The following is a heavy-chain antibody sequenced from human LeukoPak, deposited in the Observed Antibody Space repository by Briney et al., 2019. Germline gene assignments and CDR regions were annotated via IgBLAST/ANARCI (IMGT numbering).Heavy chain of an antibody. J-gene: IGHJ4*02. CDR2: IHYSGST. V-gene: IGHV4-59*01. Sequence: PSETLSLTCTVSGGSISSYYWSWIRRPPGKGLEWIGYIHYSGSTNYNPSLKSRVTISVDTSKNQFSLKLSSVTAADTAVYYCARARYTYADYWGQGTLVTVSS. D-gene: IGHD5-18*01. CDR3: ARARYTYADY. CDR1: GGSISSYY.